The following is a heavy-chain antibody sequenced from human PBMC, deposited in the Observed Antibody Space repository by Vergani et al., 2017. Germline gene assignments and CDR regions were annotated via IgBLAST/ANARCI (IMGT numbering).Heavy chain of an antibody. V-gene: IGHV3-23*01. CDR3: AKVYYYDSSGYFERRYYFDY. D-gene: IGHD3-22*01. J-gene: IGHJ4*02. CDR2: ISGSGGST. Sequence: EVQPLESGGGLVQPGGSLRLSCAASGFTFSSYAMSWVRQAPGKGLEWVSAISGSGGSTYYADSVKGRFTISRDNSKNTLYLQMNSLRAEDTAVYYCAKVYYYDSSGYFERRYYFDYWGQGTLVTVSS. CDR1: GFTFSSYA.